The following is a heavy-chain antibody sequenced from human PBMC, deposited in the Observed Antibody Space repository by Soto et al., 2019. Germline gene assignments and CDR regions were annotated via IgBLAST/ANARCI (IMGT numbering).Heavy chain of an antibody. V-gene: IGHV3-30*03. CDR3: ARAEGIVVVPAAIDY. J-gene: IGHJ4*02. CDR2: ISYDGSNK. Sequence: QVQLVESGGGVVQPGRSLRLSCAASGFTFSSYGMHWVRQAPGKGLEWVAVISYDGSNKYYADSVKGRFTISRDNSKNTLYLEMKSLRAEGTALYYCARAEGIVVVPAAIDYWGQGTLVTVSS. CDR1: GFTFSSYG. D-gene: IGHD2-2*01.